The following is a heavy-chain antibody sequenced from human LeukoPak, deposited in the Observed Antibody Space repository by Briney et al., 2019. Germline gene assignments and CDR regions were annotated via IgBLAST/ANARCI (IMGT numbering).Heavy chain of an antibody. CDR3: ARECSGVLGFDY. V-gene: IGHV3-48*01. D-gene: IGHD3-10*02. CDR1: GITFGYYS. CDR2: ISSSSSII. J-gene: IGHJ4*02. Sequence: PGGSLRLSCAASGITFGYYSMNWVRQAPGKGLEWISYISSSSSIIYNPDSVKGLFTISRDNARNSLYLQMTSLRAEDTAVYYCARECSGVLGFDYWGQGTRVTVS.